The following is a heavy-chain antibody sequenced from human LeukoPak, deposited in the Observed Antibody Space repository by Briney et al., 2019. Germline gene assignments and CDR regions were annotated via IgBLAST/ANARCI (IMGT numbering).Heavy chain of an antibody. Sequence: SETLSLTCTVSGGSISSGNYYWDWIRQHPGEGLEWIGYIYYSGSTYYNPSLKSRVTISVDTSKNQFSLRLSSVTAADTAVYYCARMGIVGATGYYFDYWGQGTLVTVSS. CDR1: GGSISSGNYY. V-gene: IGHV4-31*03. CDR3: ARMGIVGATGYYFDY. CDR2: IYYSGST. J-gene: IGHJ4*02. D-gene: IGHD1-26*01.